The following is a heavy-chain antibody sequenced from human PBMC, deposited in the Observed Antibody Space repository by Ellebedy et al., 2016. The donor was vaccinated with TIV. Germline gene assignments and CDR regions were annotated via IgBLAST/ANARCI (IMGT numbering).Heavy chain of an antibody. CDR1: GFLFSNYA. CDR3: VQSQSGDWFFGVDV. CDR2: IRNDGGNR. D-gene: IGHD2-21*01. Sequence: GESLKISCVASGFLFSNYAMHWVRQAPGKGLEWVAFIRNDGGNRAYAESVKGRFTISRDNYEKTLYLQMNSLRPEDTAMYYCVQSQSGDWFFGVDVWGPGTTVIVSS. V-gene: IGHV3-30*02. J-gene: IGHJ6*02.